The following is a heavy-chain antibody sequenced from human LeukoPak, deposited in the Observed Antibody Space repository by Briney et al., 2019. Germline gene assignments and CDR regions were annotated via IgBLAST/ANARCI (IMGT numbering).Heavy chain of an antibody. J-gene: IGHJ6*03. V-gene: IGHV4-39*01. CDR1: GDSVSSNYYY. CDR2: IYYSGST. CDR3: ARPVPKTISKTRGWYYMDV. D-gene: IGHD3-9*01. Sequence: KASETLSLTSTVSGDSVSSNYYYWGWIRQPPGKGLEWIGTIYYSGSTYYNPSLKSRVTISVDTSKNQFSLKLSSVTAADTAVYYCARPVPKTISKTRGWYYMDVWGKGTTVTVSS.